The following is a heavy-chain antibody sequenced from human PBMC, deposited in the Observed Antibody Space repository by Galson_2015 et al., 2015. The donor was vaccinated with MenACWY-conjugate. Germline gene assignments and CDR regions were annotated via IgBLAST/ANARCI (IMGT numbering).Heavy chain of an antibody. V-gene: IGHV1-24*01. CDR3: AADRYLSKYYFDY. CDR1: GLPLSEVS. D-gene: IGHD2-2*02. J-gene: IGHJ4*02. Sequence: SVKVSCKVSGLPLSEVSIHWVRQAPGKGLEWMGGFDPEDGEIITTQKFQGRIRMTEDTSTDTAYMELNSLRPEDTALYFCAADRYLSKYYFDYWGQGTLLTVSS. CDR2: FDPEDGEI.